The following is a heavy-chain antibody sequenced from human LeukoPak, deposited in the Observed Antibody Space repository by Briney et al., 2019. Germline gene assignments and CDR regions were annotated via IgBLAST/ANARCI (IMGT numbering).Heavy chain of an antibody. D-gene: IGHD6-6*01. CDR3: ARDRPEYSSSSYYYYYYMDV. V-gene: IGHV3-74*01. CDR2: INSDGSST. J-gene: IGHJ6*03. Sequence: GGSLRLSCAASGFTFSSYWMHWVRQAPGKGLVWVSRINSDGSSTSYADSVKGRFTISRDNAKNTLYLQMNSLRAEDTAVYYCARDRPEYSSSSYYYYYYMDVWGKGTTVTVSS. CDR1: GFTFSSYW.